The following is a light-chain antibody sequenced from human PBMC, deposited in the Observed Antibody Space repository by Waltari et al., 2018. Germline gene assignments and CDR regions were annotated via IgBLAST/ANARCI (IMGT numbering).Light chain of an antibody. CDR2: DAS. CDR1: QSVTSN. J-gene: IGKJ1*01. V-gene: IGKV3-15*01. CDR3: QQYNNWPWT. Sequence: EIVMTQSPATLSVSAGERATPSCRTSQSVTSNLACYQQKLGQAPRLLIYDASTRATGVPARFSGSGSGTEFTLTISSLQSEDFALYYCQQYNNWPWTFGQGTKVEIK.